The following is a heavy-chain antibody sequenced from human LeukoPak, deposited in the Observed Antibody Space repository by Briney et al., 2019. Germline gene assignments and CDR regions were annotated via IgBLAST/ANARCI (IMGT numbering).Heavy chain of an antibody. D-gene: IGHD3-10*01. CDR2: IGGGGGTT. CDR1: GFTFSSYA. Sequence: GGSLRLSCAASGFTFSSYAMSWVRQAPGKGLEWVSTIGGGGGTTSYADSVKGRFSISRDNSKNTLYLQMSSLRAEDTAVYYYAKRPSGMLRGVIAYYFDNWGQGTLVTVSS. J-gene: IGHJ4*02. V-gene: IGHV3-23*01. CDR3: AKRPSGMLRGVIAYYFDN.